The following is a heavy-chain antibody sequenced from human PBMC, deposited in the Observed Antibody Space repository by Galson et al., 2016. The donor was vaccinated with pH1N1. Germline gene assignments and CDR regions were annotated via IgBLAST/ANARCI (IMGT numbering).Heavy chain of an antibody. CDR2: IYHSSHSGST. CDR3: AREDLVVGEGWDSGLDA. V-gene: IGHV4-59*01. J-gene: IGHJ6*02. D-gene: IGHD2-21*01. Sequence: SETLSLTCSVSGDSINNYYWNWIRQSPGKGLEWIGYIYHSSHSGSTHYNPSLKSRVTMSVDTSKSQFSLNLSSLTAADTAVYYCAREDLVVGEGWDSGLDAWGQGTTVTVSS. CDR1: GDSINNYY.